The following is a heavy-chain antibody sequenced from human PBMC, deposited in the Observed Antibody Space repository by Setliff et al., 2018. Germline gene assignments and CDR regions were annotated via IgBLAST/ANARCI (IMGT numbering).Heavy chain of an antibody. J-gene: IGHJ4*02. CDR2: IYPGDSDT. CDR3: ARSAYCYGSGSYFDY. CDR1: GYSFTSYW. Sequence: LGESLKISCKGSGYSFTSYWIGWVRQMPGKGLEWMGIIYPGDSDTRYSPSFQGQVTISADKSISTAYLQWSSLKASDTAMYYCARSAYCYGSGSYFDYWGQGTLVTVSS. D-gene: IGHD3-10*01. V-gene: IGHV5-51*01.